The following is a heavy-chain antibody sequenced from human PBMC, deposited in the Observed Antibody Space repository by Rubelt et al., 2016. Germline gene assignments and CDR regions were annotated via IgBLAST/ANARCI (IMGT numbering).Heavy chain of an antibody. CDR2: IRSNATRYAT. Sequence: VQLVESGGGLVQPGGSLRLSCAASGFTFSGSAMHWVRQASGKGLEWVGRIRSNATRYATSYAASVKARFTISRDDSKNTGYLQMSSLKTEDTAVYYGTRHDRIWGQGTLVTVSS. J-gene: IGHJ4*02. V-gene: IGHV3-73*01. CDR3: TRHDRI. CDR1: GFTFSGSA. D-gene: IGHD2-15*01.